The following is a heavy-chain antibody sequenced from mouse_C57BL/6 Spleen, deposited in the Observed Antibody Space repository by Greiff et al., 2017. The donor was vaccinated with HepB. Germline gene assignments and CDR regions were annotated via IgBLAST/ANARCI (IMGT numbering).Heavy chain of an antibody. CDR1: GFTFSSYG. J-gene: IGHJ2*01. Sequence: EVKLMESGGDLVKPGGSLKLSCAASGFTFSSYGMSWVRQTPDKRLEWVATISSGGSYTYYPDSVKGRFTISRDNAKNTLYLQMSSLKSEDTAMYYCARQRVYGKGYFDYWGQGTTLTVSS. V-gene: IGHV5-6*01. CDR3: ARQRVYGKGYFDY. CDR2: ISSGGSYT. D-gene: IGHD1-1*02.